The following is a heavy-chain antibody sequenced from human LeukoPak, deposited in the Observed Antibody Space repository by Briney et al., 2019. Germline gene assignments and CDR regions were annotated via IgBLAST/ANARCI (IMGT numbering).Heavy chain of an antibody. J-gene: IGHJ4*02. D-gene: IGHD6-13*01. Sequence: GGSLRLSCAASGYTFTGYYMHWVRQAPGQGLEWMGWINPNSGGTNYAQKFQGRVTMTRDTSISTAYMELSRLRSDDTAVYYCARATIAAARTWGQGTLVTVSS. CDR3: ARATIAAART. V-gene: IGHV1-2*02. CDR1: GYTFTGYY. CDR2: INPNSGGT.